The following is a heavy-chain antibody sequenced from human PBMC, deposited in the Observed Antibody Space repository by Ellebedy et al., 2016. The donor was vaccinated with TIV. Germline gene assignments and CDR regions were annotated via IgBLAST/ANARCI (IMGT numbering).Heavy chain of an antibody. J-gene: IGHJ4*02. CDR1: GGSFSGYY. CDR2: IYTSGST. V-gene: IGHV4-4*07. CDR3: ARDRRVGAGYHGVDY. Sequence: SETLSLTXAVYGGSFSGYYWSWIRQPAGKGLEWIGRIYTSGSTNYNPSLKSRVTMSVDTSKNQFSLKLSSVTAADTAVYYCARDRRVGAGYHGVDYWGQGTLVTVSS. D-gene: IGHD1-26*01.